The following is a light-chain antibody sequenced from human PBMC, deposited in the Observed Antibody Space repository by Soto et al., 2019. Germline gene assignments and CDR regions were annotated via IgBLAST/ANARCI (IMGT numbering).Light chain of an antibody. CDR2: AVI. CDR1: SSDVGGYNY. V-gene: IGLV2-8*01. Sequence: QSVLTQPPSASGSPGQSVTISCTGTSSDVGGYNYVSWYQQHPAKAPKLMIYAVIKRPSGVPDRFSGSKSGNTASLTVSGLQAEDEADYYCTSYAGSNNPVVFGGGTKLTVL. CDR3: TSYAGSNNPVV. J-gene: IGLJ2*01.